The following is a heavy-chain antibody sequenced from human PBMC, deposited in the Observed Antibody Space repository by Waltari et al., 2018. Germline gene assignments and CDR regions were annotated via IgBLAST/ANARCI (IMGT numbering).Heavy chain of an antibody. J-gene: IGHJ4*02. CDR3: AKDNWNYDY. Sequence: QVQLVESGGGVVQPGRSLRLSCAASGFTFSSYGMHWVRQAPGKGLEGGAVISYDGSNKYYADSVKGRFTISRDNSKNTLYLQMNSLRAEDTAVYYCAKDNWNYDYWGQGTLVTVSS. V-gene: IGHV3-30*18. D-gene: IGHD1-7*01. CDR2: ISYDGSNK. CDR1: GFTFSSYG.